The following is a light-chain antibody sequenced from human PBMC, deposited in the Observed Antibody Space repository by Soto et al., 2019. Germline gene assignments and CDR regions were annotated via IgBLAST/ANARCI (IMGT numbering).Light chain of an antibody. CDR1: QSVRND. CDR2: SAS. V-gene: IGKV3-11*01. Sequence: EIVLTQSPATLSLSPGERATLSCRASQSVRNDLVWYHQKPGQAPRVLIYSASNRATGIPARFSGSGSGTDFPLTNSSLEPEDFAVYYCQQRTNWPPTFGGGNKVEMK. J-gene: IGKJ4*01. CDR3: QQRTNWPPT.